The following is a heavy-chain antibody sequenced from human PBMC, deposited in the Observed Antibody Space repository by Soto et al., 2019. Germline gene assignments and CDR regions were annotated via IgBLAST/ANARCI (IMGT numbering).Heavy chain of an antibody. CDR2: ISSSSSTI. CDR3: ARDPHRAVATIIDY. CDR1: GFTFSSYS. D-gene: IGHD5-12*01. J-gene: IGHJ4*02. Sequence: GGSLRLSCAASGFTFSSYSMNWVRQAPGKGLEWVSYISSSSSTIYYADSVKGRFTISRDNAKNSLYLQMNSLRAEDTAVYYCARDPHRAVATIIDYWGQGTLVTVSS. V-gene: IGHV3-48*01.